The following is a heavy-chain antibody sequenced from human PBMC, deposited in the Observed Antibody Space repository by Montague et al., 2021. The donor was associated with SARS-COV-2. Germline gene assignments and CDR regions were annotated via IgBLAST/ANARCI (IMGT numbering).Heavy chain of an antibody. CDR3: ARDPYSSSWFDAFDI. J-gene: IGHJ3*02. Sequence: SLRLPCAASGFTFSSYWMSWVRQAPGKGLEWVANIKQDGSEKYYVDSVKGRFTISRDNAKNSLYLQMNSLRTEDTAVYYCARDPYSSSWFDAFDIWGQGTMVTVSS. CDR2: IKQDGSEK. CDR1: GFTFSSYW. D-gene: IGHD6-13*01. V-gene: IGHV3-7*01.